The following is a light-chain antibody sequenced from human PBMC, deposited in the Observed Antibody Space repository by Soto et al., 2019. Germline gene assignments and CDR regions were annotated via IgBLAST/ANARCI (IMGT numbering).Light chain of an antibody. Sequence: DIPMTQSPSSLSASIGDRVSITCRASHSISSYLNWYQHQPGKAPKLLIYAASNLQSGVPSRFSGSGYGTDFTLVISSLQPEDFASYYCHQSSTPPYTFGQGTKLEI. CDR3: HQSSTPPYT. CDR1: HSISSY. CDR2: AAS. V-gene: IGKV1-39*01. J-gene: IGKJ2*01.